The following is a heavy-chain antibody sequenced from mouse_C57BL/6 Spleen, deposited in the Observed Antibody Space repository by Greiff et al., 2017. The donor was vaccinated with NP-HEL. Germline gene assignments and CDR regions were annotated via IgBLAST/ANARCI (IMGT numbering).Heavy chain of an antibody. D-gene: IGHD5-5*01. Sequence: VQLQQSGAELVRPGASVKLSCTASGFNIKDDYMHWVKQRPEQGLEWIGWIDPENGDTEYASKFQGKATITADTSSNTAYLQLSSLTSEDTAVYYCTTSTTSWTDYWGQGTSVTVSS. CDR3: TTSTTSWTDY. CDR1: GFNIKDDY. V-gene: IGHV14-4*01. CDR2: IDPENGDT. J-gene: IGHJ4*01.